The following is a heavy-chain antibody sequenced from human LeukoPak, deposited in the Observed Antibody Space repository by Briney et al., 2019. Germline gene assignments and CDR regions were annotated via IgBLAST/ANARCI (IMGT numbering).Heavy chain of an antibody. D-gene: IGHD1-14*01. V-gene: IGHV1-46*01. CDR3: ARTGAAYYFDY. CDR2: INPSGGST. CDR1: GYTFTSYY. Sequence: ASVKVSCKASGYTFTSYYMHWVRQAPGQGLEWVGIINPSGGSTSYAQKFQGRVTITTDESTSTAYMELSSLRSEDTAVYYCARTGAAYYFDYWGQGTLVTVSS. J-gene: IGHJ4*02.